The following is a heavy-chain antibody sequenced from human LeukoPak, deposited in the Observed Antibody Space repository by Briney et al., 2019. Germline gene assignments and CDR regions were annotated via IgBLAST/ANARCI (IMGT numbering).Heavy chain of an antibody. V-gene: IGHV3-9*01. CDR2: ISWNSGSI. Sequence: GGSLRLSCAASGFTFDDYAMHWVRQAPGKGLEWVSGISWNSGSIGYADSVKGRFTISRDNAKNSLYLQMNSLRAEDTALYYCAKGTTGYTGLGIWGQGTMVTVSS. CDR3: AKGTTGYTGLGI. J-gene: IGHJ3*02. CDR1: GFTFDDYA. D-gene: IGHD3-9*01.